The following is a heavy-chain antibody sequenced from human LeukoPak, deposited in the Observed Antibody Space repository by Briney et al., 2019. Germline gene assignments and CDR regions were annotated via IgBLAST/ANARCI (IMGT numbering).Heavy chain of an antibody. CDR2: INLIDGTT. D-gene: IGHD2-8*01. Sequence: GASVKVFCKASGYTFTNHHIHWVRQVPGQGLEWVAMINLIDGTTSHAQRVQGRITMTSDSSTSTVYMELSSLRSEDTALYYCVRGMGGYWGQGTPVTVST. CDR3: VRGMGGY. J-gene: IGHJ4*02. V-gene: IGHV1-46*01. CDR1: GYTFTNHH.